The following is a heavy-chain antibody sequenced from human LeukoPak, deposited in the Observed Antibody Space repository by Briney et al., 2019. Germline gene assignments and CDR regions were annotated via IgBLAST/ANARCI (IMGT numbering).Heavy chain of an antibody. D-gene: IGHD3-10*01. CDR2: ISAYNGNT. CDR1: GGTFSSYT. CDR3: ARGGGVNYYGSGLFDY. V-gene: IGHV1-18*01. J-gene: IGHJ4*02. Sequence: ASVKVSCKASGGTFSSYTISWVRQAPGQGLEWMGRISAYNGNTNYAQKLQGRVTMTTDPSTSTAYMELRSLRSDDTAVYYCARGGGVNYYGSGLFDYWGQGTLVTVSS.